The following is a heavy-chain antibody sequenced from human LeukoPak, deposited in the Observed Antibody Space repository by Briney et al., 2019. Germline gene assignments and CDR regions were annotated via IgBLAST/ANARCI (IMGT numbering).Heavy chain of an antibody. CDR2: IYYSGST. V-gene: IGHV4-61*01. Sequence: SETLSLTCTVSGYSISSGYYWGWIRQPPGKGLEWIGYIYYSGSTNYNPSLKSRVTISVDTSKNQFSLKLSSVTAADTAVYYCARGDGYIYYYYYMDVWGKGTTVTISS. CDR3: ARGDGYIYYYYYMDV. CDR1: GYSISSGYY. D-gene: IGHD5-12*01. J-gene: IGHJ6*03.